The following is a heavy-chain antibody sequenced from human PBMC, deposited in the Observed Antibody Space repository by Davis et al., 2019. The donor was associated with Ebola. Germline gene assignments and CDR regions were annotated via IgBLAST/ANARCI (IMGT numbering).Heavy chain of an antibody. J-gene: IGHJ4*02. Sequence: VSVTVSRKSSLYTFTNHGIIWVRQAPRQRLEWLGWLSTYNGTTAYAQRLQGRVTMTTDTSTNTAYMELRWLRSDDTAVYYCARDLTVIRGVHANWAKGTLVTVAS. CDR1: LYTFTNHG. V-gene: IGHV1-18*01. CDR3: ARDLTVIRGVHAN. D-gene: IGHD3-10*01. CDR2: LSTYNGTT.